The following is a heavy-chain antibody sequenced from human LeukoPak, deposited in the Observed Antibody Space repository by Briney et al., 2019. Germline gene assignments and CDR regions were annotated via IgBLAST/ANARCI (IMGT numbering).Heavy chain of an antibody. V-gene: IGHV1-2*02. Sequence: GSVKVSCTASGYTFTSYAMHGVRQAPGQGLEWMGWITPSGGTNYPQKFQGRVAITCDTSITTDYMNLSRLTSDDTAVYYCARDRYGDGFAHFDYWGQGALVTVSS. CDR3: ARDRYGDGFAHFDY. CDR2: ITPSGGT. CDR1: GYTFTSYA. J-gene: IGHJ4*02. D-gene: IGHD5-24*01.